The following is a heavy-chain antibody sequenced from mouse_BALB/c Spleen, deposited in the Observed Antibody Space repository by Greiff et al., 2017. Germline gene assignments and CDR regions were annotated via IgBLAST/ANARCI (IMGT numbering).Heavy chain of an antibody. CDR1: GYAFSSYW. CDR2: IYPGDGDT. D-gene: IGHD1-1*01. J-gene: IGHJ2*01. V-gene: IGHV1-80*01. Sequence: QVQLQQSGAELVRPGSSVKISCKASGYAFSSYWMNWVKQRPGQGLEWIGQIYPGDGDTNYNGKFKGKATLTADKSSSTAYMQLSSLTSEDSAVYFCAREDYYGLYYFDYWGQGTTLTVSS. CDR3: AREDYYGLYYFDY.